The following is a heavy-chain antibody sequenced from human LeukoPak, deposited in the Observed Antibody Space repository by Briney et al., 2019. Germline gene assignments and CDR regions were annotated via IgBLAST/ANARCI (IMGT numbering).Heavy chain of an antibody. CDR3: TRDRPRYDYGDYRDTFDI. Sequence: GGSLRLSCSASGFTFGDYAMNWFRQAPGKGLEWVGFIRSKAYGGTTEYAASAKGRFTISRDDSKSIAYLQMNSLKIEDTGLYYCTRDRPRYDYGDYRDTFDIRGQGTMVTVSS. V-gene: IGHV3-49*03. J-gene: IGHJ3*02. CDR2: IRSKAYGGTT. CDR1: GFTFGDYA. D-gene: IGHD4-17*01.